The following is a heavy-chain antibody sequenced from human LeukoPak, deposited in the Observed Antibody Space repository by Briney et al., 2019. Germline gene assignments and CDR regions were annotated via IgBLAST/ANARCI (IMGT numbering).Heavy chain of an antibody. CDR2: ISGSGGST. J-gene: IGHJ4*02. V-gene: IGHV3-23*01. CDR1: GFTFSNYA. Sequence: GGSLRLSCAASGFTFSNYAMSWARQAPGKGLEWVSAISGSGGSTYYADSVKGRFTISRDNSKNTLYPQMNSLRAEDTAVYYCTKGTIWLPFGYWGQGTLVTVSS. D-gene: IGHD5-18*01. CDR3: TKGTIWLPFGY.